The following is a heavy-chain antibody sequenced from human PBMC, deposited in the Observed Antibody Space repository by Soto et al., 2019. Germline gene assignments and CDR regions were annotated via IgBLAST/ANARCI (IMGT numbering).Heavy chain of an antibody. V-gene: IGHV4-39*01. J-gene: IGHJ3*02. CDR1: GGSISNSYY. CDR3: ARQRPPVLRRQPDAFDI. D-gene: IGHD4-17*01. Sequence: QLQLQESGPGLVKPSETLSLTCSVSGGSISNSYYWGWIRQPPGKGPEWIGSVYTSGSTYHNPSLKSRVSMSVDTTKTQFSLKLTSLTYADTAVYYCARQRPPVLRRQPDAFDIWGPGIVVIVSS. CDR2: VYTSGST.